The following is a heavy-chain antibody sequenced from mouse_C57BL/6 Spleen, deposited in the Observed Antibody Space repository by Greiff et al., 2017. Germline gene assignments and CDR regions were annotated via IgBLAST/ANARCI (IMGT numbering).Heavy chain of an antibody. Sequence: VQLQQSGPELVKPGASVKISCKASGYSFTGYYMNWVKQSPEKSLEWIGEINPSTGGTTYNQKFKAKATLTVDKSSSTAYMQLKSLTSEDSAVYYGARWPLITRDYFDYWGQGTTLTVSS. D-gene: IGHD1-1*01. CDR3: ARWPLITRDYFDY. CDR1: GYSFTGYY. CDR2: INPSTGGT. J-gene: IGHJ2*01. V-gene: IGHV1-42*01.